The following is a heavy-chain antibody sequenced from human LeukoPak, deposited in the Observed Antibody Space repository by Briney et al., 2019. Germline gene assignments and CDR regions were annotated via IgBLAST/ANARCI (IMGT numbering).Heavy chain of an antibody. D-gene: IGHD3-3*01. J-gene: IGHJ4*02. Sequence: GASVKVSCKASGYTFTSYGISWVRQAPGQGLEWMGCISAYNGNTNYAQKLQGRVTMTTDTSTSTAYMELRSLRSDDTAVYYCARIHDYDFWSGSPGRFDYWGQGTLVTVSS. V-gene: IGHV1-18*01. CDR3: ARIHDYDFWSGSPGRFDY. CDR1: GYTFTSYG. CDR2: ISAYNGNT.